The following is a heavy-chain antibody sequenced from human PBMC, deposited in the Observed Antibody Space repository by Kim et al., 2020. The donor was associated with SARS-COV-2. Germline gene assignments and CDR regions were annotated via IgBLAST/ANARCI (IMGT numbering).Heavy chain of an antibody. CDR3: ARGMEGYSSSWYTDY. D-gene: IGHD6-13*01. CDR1: GGSISSYY. CDR2: IYYSGST. V-gene: IGHV4-59*01. Sequence: ETLSLTCTVSGGSISSYYWSWIRQPPGKGLEWIGYIYYSGSTNYNPSLKSRVTISVDTSKNQFSLKLSSVTAADTAVYYCARGMEGYSSSWYTDYWGQGTLVTVSS. J-gene: IGHJ4*02.